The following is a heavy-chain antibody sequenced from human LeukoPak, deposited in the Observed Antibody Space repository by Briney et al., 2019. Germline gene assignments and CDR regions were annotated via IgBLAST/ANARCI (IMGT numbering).Heavy chain of an antibody. V-gene: IGHV1-46*01. D-gene: IGHD3-3*01. J-gene: IGHJ4*02. Sequence: ASVKVSCKASGYTFTSYYMHWVRQAPGQGLEWMGIINPSGGSTSYAQKFQGRVTMTRDTSTSTVYMGLRSLRSDDTAVYYCARDAAYYDFWSGCYMGIHDYWGQGTLVTVSS. CDR3: ARDAAYYDFWSGCYMGIHDY. CDR2: INPSGGST. CDR1: GYTFTSYY.